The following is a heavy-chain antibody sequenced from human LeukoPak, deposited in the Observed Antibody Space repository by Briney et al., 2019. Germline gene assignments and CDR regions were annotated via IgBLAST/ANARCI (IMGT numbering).Heavy chain of an antibody. J-gene: IGHJ6*02. Sequence: GGSLKLSCAASGFTFSGYWMSWVRQAPGKGLEWVANIKQDGGAKYHVDSVKGRFTISRDNARNSLYLQMSSLRAEDMAVYYCARGIYGSGTHYTYYYYAMDVWGQGTTVTVSS. V-gene: IGHV3-7*03. D-gene: IGHD3-10*01. CDR3: ARGIYGSGTHYTYYYYAMDV. CDR1: GFTFSGYW. CDR2: IKQDGGAK.